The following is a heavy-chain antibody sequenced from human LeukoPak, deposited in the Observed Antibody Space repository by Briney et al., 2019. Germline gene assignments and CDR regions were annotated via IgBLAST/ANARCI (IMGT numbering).Heavy chain of an antibody. J-gene: IGHJ4*02. CDR1: GFTFSAYW. Sequence: GGSLRLSCAGSGFTFSAYWMTWGRQAPGKGLEGVAFIRYDGSNKYYADSVKGRFTISRDNSKNKLYLQMNSLRAEATAVYYCAKDYTHDYWGQGTLVTVSS. V-gene: IGHV3-30*02. CDR2: IRYDGSNK. CDR3: AKDYTHDY.